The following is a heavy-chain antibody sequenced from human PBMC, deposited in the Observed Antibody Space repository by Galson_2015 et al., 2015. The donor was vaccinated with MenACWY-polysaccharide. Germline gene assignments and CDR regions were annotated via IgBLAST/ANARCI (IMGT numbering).Heavy chain of an antibody. CDR3: ARDYCSRTSCSGMDV. J-gene: IGHJ6*02. Sequence: SLRLSCAASEFTFSSYAMHWVRQAPGKGLEWVAVISYDASNKYYRDSVKGRFTLSRDNSKNTVFLEMNSLRAEDTGVYYCARDYCSRTSCSGMDVWGQGTTVTVSS. CDR1: EFTFSSYA. CDR2: ISYDASNK. D-gene: IGHD2-2*01. V-gene: IGHV3-30-3*01.